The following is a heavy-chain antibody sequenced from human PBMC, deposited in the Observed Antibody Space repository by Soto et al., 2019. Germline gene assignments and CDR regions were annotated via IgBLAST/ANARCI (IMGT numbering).Heavy chain of an antibody. CDR3: ARDQNDFWSGYPQYGMDV. Sequence: LSLTCTVSGGSISSGDYYWSWIRQPPGKGLEWIGYIYYSGSTYYNPSLKSRVTTSVDTSKNQFSLKLSSVTAADTAVYYCARDQNDFWSGYPQYGMDVWGQGTTVTVSS. J-gene: IGHJ6*02. CDR2: IYYSGST. V-gene: IGHV4-30-4*01. D-gene: IGHD3-3*01. CDR1: GGSISSGDYY.